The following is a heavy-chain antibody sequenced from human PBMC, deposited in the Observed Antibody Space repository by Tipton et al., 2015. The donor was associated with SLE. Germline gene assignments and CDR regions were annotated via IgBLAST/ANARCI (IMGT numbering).Heavy chain of an antibody. J-gene: IGHJ6*03. Sequence: TLSLTCTVSGGSVNGYYWTWIRQPPGKGLEWIGDLYYRGSTNYNPSLKSRVTMSADTSNNQISLRLTSLTAADTATYYCARLRYVGVRGAIPYYYYMDVWGKGTTVTVSS. CDR3: ARLRYVGVRGAIPYYYYMDV. D-gene: IGHD3-10*01. V-gene: IGHV4-59*02. CDR1: GGSVNGYY. CDR2: LYYRGST.